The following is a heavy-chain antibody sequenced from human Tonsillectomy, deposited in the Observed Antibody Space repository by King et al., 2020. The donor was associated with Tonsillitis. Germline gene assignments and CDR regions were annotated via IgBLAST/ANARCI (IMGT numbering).Heavy chain of an antibody. CDR3: ARVYYDILTGYYGDDAFDI. Sequence: VQLVESGAEVKKPGASVKVSCKASGYTFTSYGISWVRQAPGQGLEWMGWISAYNGNTNYAQKLQGRVTMTTDTSTSTAYMELRSLRSDDTAVYYCARVYYDILTGYYGDDAFDIWGQGTMVTVSS. CDR1: GYTFTSYG. V-gene: IGHV1-18*04. J-gene: IGHJ3*02. CDR2: ISAYNGNT. D-gene: IGHD3-9*01.